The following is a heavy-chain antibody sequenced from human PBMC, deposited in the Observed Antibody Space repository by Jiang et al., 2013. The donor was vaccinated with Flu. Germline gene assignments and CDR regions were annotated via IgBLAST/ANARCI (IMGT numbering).Heavy chain of an antibody. Sequence: VQLVESGGGLVQPGGSLRLSCVASGFTFDNYWMSWVRQAPGKGLEWVAGIKPDGSDPYYVDSVKGRFTFSRDNPKNSLFLQMDSLRVEDTAVYYCARPGCGGGSCFTYWGRGAQVIVSS. CDR2: IKPDGSDP. J-gene: IGHJ4*02. V-gene: IGHV3-7*03. CDR1: GFTFDNYW. D-gene: IGHD2-21*01. CDR3: ARPGCGGGSCFTY.